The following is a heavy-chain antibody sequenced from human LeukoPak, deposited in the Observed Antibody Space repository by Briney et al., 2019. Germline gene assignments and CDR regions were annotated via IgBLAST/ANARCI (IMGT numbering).Heavy chain of an antibody. Sequence: ASVKVSCKASGYTFTGYYMHWVRQAPGQGLEWMGWINPNSGGTNYAQKFQGRVTMTRDTSISTAYMELSRLRSDDTAVYYCARGVVGYDSSGPPFDIWGQGTMVTVSS. D-gene: IGHD3-22*01. CDR2: INPNSGGT. CDR1: GYTFTGYY. CDR3: ARGVVGYDSSGPPFDI. V-gene: IGHV1-2*02. J-gene: IGHJ3*02.